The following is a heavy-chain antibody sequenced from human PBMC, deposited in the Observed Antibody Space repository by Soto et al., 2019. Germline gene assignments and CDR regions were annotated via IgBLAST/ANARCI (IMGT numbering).Heavy chain of an antibody. D-gene: IGHD2-2*02. V-gene: IGHV1-8*01. J-gene: IGHJ5*02. CDR3: ARPYCDSTSCYTDWFDP. CDR2: VNPKSGNT. CDR1: GYSFSTYD. Sequence: QVQLVQSGAEVKKPGASVKVSCKASGYSFSTYDINWVRQAAGQGLEWMGWVNPKSGNTDYAQRFRSILTMTSNTSISTAYMELSALTPEDTAVYYCARPYCDSTSCYTDWFDPWGQGTLVTVSS.